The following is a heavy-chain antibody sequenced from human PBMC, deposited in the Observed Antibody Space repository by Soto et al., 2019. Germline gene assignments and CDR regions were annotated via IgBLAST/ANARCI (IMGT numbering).Heavy chain of an antibody. J-gene: IGHJ4*02. V-gene: IGHV1-3*01. CDR3: ARGRVYSSGWLVY. D-gene: IGHD6-19*01. Sequence: QVQLVQSGAEVKKPGASVKVSCKASGYTFTSYAMLWVRQAPGQRLEWMGWINAGNGNTKYSQKLQGRVTITRDTSASTAYMELSSLRSEDTAVYYCARGRVYSSGWLVYWGQGTLVTVSS. CDR1: GYTFTSYA. CDR2: INAGNGNT.